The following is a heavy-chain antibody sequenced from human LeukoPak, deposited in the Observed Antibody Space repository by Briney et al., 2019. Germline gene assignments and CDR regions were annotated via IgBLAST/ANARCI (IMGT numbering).Heavy chain of an antibody. J-gene: IGHJ4*02. CDR3: ASYSGSNVYYGY. CDR1: GGSISSYY. CDR2: IYSSGGT. Sequence: SETLSLTCTVSGGSISSYYWTWIWQPARKGQEWIGRIYSSGGTNYNPSLNRRVTMSVEMSKNQFSLKLSSVAAAGTAVYYCASYSGSNVYYGYWGPGTLVSVSS. V-gene: IGHV4-4*07. D-gene: IGHD1-26*01.